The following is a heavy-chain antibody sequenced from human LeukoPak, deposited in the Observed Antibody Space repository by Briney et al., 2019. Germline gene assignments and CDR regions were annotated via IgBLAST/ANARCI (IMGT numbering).Heavy chain of an antibody. CDR3: ARTRDYYDSSGSEPGYGMDV. J-gene: IGHJ6*02. CDR1: GGSISSGGYY. Sequence: SQTLSLTCTVSGGSISSGGYYWSWIRQHPGKGLEWIGYIYYSGSTYYNPSLKSRVTISVDTSKNQFSLKLSSVTAADTAVYYCARTRDYYDSSGSEPGYGMDVWGQGTTVTVSS. V-gene: IGHV4-31*03. CDR2: IYYSGST. D-gene: IGHD3-22*01.